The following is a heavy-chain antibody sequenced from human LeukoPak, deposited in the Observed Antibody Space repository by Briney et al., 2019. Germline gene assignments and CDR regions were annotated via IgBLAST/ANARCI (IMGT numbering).Heavy chain of an antibody. Sequence: PGGSLRLSCAASGFTFRTYWMSWVRQAPGKGLEWVSYISSSGSTIYYVDSVKGRFTISRDNAKDSLYLQMNSLRAEDTAVYYCAELGITMIGGVWGKGTTVTISS. CDR1: GFTFRTYW. V-gene: IGHV3-48*03. D-gene: IGHD3-10*02. CDR2: ISSSGSTI. CDR3: AELGITMIGGV. J-gene: IGHJ6*04.